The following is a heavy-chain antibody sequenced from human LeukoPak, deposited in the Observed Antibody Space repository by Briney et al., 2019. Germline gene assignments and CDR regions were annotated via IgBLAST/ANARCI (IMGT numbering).Heavy chain of an antibody. D-gene: IGHD3-22*01. J-gene: IGHJ4*02. CDR3: ARDDSTAYYFDF. CDR1: GYTFTSYD. Sequence: VASVKVSCKASGYTFTSYDINWVRQAPGQGLEWMGIINPSGGSTSYAQKFQGRVTMTRDTSTSTVYMELSSLRSEDTAVYYCARDDSTAYYFDFWGQGTLVTVSS. CDR2: INPSGGST. V-gene: IGHV1-46*01.